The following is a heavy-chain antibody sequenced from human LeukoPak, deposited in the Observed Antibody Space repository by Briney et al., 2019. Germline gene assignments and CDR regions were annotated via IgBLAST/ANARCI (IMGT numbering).Heavy chain of an antibody. V-gene: IGHV1-69*13. CDR2: IIPIFGTA. Sequence: ASVKVSCKASGGTFSSYAISWVRQAPGQGHEWMGGIIPIFGTANYAQKFQGRVTITADESTSTAYMELSSLRSEDTAVYYCARAVEGYSSSQEDYWGQGTLVTVSS. J-gene: IGHJ4*02. D-gene: IGHD6-13*01. CDR1: GGTFSSYA. CDR3: ARAVEGYSSSQEDY.